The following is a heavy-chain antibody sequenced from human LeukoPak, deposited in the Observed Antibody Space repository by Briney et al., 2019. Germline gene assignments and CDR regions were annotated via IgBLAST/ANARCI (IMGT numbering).Heavy chain of an antibody. J-gene: IGHJ4*02. CDR2: IRGHGK. CDR1: GVTFSNYA. V-gene: IGHV3-23*01. CDR3: AKGQQFETRFDS. Sequence: GGSPRLSCAAPGVTFSNYAMCWVRQAPGKGPGWVPGIRGHGKFYADSVEGPFTLPRDNSKNTLYLQMNSLRAEDTALYYCAKGQQFETRFDSWGQGTLVTVSS. D-gene: IGHD3-10*01.